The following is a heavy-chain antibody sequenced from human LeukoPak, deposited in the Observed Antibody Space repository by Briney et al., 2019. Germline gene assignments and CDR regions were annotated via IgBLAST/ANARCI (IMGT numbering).Heavy chain of an antibody. CDR1: GVSISNYY. CDR3: ARANYYDTSGYSRGAFDI. D-gene: IGHD3-22*01. CDR2: IFHTGST. V-gene: IGHV4-59*04. Sequence: SETLSLTCTASGVSISNYYLSWIRQPPGKGLEWIGSIFHTGSTYYNPSLKSRVTMSVDTSKNQFSQKLSSVTAADTAFYYWARANYYDTSGYSRGAFDIWGQGTMVTVSS. J-gene: IGHJ3*02.